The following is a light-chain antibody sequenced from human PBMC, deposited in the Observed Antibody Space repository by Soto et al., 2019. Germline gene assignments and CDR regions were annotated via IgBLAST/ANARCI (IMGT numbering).Light chain of an antibody. Sequence: DIQMTQSPSTLSATLGDRVTITCRASQSISSWLAWYQQKPGKAPKLLIYKASSLESGVPSRFSGSGSGTEFTLTISSLQPDEFATYYCQQYKSYPWTSGQATRWIS. CDR1: QSISSW. CDR2: KAS. CDR3: QQYKSYPWT. J-gene: IGKJ1*01. V-gene: IGKV1-5*03.